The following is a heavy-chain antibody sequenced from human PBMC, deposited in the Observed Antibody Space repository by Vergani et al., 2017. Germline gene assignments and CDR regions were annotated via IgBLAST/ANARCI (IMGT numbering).Heavy chain of an antibody. CDR2: ISYDGSNK. CDR3: AKTAGDEIDY. J-gene: IGHJ4*02. D-gene: IGHD7-27*01. V-gene: IGHV3-30*18. Sequence: QVQLVESGGGVVQPGRSLRLSCAASGFTFSSYGMHWVRQAPGKGLEWVAGISYDGSNKYYADSVKGRFTISRDKSKNTLYLQMNILRAEDTAVYYCAKTAGDEIDYWGQGTLVTVSS. CDR1: GFTFSSYG.